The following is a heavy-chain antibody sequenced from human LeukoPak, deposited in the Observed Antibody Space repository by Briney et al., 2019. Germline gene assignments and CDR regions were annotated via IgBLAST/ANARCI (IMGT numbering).Heavy chain of an antibody. CDR3: ARFRQWLGPIFDY. D-gene: IGHD6-19*01. CDR2: INHSGST. CDR1: GGSFSGYY. V-gene: IGHV4-34*01. Sequence: SSETLSLTCAVYGGSFSGYYWSWIRQPPGKGLEWIGEINHSGSTNYNPSLKSRVTISVDTSKNQFSLKLSSVTAADTAVYYCARFRQWLGPIFDYWGQGTLVTVSS. J-gene: IGHJ4*02.